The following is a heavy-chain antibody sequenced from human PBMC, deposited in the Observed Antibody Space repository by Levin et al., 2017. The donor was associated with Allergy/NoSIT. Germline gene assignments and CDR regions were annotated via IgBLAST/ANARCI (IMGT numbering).Heavy chain of an antibody. CDR2: ISYDGSNK. CDR1: GFTFISYA. D-gene: IGHD2-2*01. V-gene: IGHV3-30-3*01. Sequence: PGGSLRLSCAASGFTFISYAIHWVRQAPGKGLEWVAVISYDGSNKYYADSVKGRFTISRDNSKNTLFLQMNSLRPDDTAVYYCARGDDCSSTSCYLGRQDYYYYYMDVWGKGTTVTVSS. J-gene: IGHJ6*03. CDR3: ARGDDCSSTSCYLGRQDYYYYYMDV.